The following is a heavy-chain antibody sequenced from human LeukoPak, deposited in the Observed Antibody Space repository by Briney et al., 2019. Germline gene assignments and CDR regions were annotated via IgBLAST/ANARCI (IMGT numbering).Heavy chain of an antibody. J-gene: IGHJ4*02. Sequence: GGSLRLSCAASGFTFSSYGMLWVRQAPGKGLEWVAVISYDGSNKYYADSVKGRFTISRDNSKNTLYLQMNSLRAEDTAVYYCAINSGSYSFDYWGQGTLVTVSS. CDR3: AINSGSYSFDY. D-gene: IGHD1-26*01. V-gene: IGHV3-30*03. CDR2: ISYDGSNK. CDR1: GFTFSSYG.